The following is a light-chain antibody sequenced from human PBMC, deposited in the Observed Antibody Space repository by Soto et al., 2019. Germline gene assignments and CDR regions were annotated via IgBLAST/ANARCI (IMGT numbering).Light chain of an antibody. CDR3: QQRHMWPIT. J-gene: IGKJ5*01. CDR1: QSFRGR. CDR2: DAY. Sequence: EVVLTQSPVTLSISPWEGATLSCSASQSFRGRLAWYQQKPGQAPRLLIYDAYNRATGIPPRFSGSGSGTDFTLTISSLEPEASAVYYCQQRHMWPITFGQGTRLEVK. V-gene: IGKV3-11*01.